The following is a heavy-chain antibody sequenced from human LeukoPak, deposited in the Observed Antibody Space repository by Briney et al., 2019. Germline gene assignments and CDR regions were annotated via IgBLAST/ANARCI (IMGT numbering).Heavy chain of an antibody. CDR3: ARQGYCSSTSCYVDF. V-gene: IGHV5-51*01. J-gene: IGHJ4*02. CDR2: IYPDDSDA. Sequence: GESLKISCKASGYSFTTYWLAWVRQMPGKGLEWVGIIYPDDSDARYRPSFQGQVTISADESISTAYLQWSSLKASDTAMYYCARQGYCSSTSCYVDFWGQGTLVTVSS. D-gene: IGHD2-2*01. CDR1: GYSFTTYW.